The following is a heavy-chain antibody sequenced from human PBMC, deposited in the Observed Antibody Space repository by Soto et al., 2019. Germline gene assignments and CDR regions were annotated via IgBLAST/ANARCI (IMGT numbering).Heavy chain of an antibody. CDR3: ARPRITGGWAPLDY. CDR2: IFYRGSS. Sequence: SETLSLTCTVSGGSISSSIYYWAWIRQPPGKGLEWIGSIFYRGSSNYNPSLKSRVTMSADTSKNQFSLKLSSVTAADTAIYYCARPRITGGWAPLDYWGQGTLVTVSS. J-gene: IGHJ4*02. D-gene: IGHD2-8*02. CDR1: GGSISSSIYY. V-gene: IGHV4-39*01.